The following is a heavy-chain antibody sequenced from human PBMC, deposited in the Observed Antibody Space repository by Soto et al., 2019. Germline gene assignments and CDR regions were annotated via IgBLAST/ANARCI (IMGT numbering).Heavy chain of an antibody. D-gene: IGHD3-22*01. J-gene: IGHJ4*02. Sequence: VQLVESGGGVVQPGRSLRLSCAASGFTFSSYGMHWVRQAPGKGLEWVAVIWYDGSNKYYADSVKGRFTISRDNSKNTLYLQMNSLRAEDTAVYYCARTLYYYDSSGYSHWGQGTLVTVSS. CDR2: IWYDGSNK. CDR1: GFTFSSYG. V-gene: IGHV3-33*01. CDR3: ARTLYYYDSSGYSH.